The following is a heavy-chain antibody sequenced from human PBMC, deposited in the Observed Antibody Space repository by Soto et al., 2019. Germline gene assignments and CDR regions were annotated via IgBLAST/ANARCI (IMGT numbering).Heavy chain of an antibody. CDR3: AGGGSSWPDY. V-gene: IGHV1-69*02. D-gene: IGHD6-13*01. J-gene: IGHJ4*02. CDR1: GGTFSSYT. CDR2: TIPILGIA. Sequence: SVKVSCKASGGTFSSYTISWVRQAPGQGLEWMGRTIPILGIANYAQKFQGRVTITADKSTSTAYMELSSLRSEDTAVYYCAGGGSSWPDYWGQGTLVTVSA.